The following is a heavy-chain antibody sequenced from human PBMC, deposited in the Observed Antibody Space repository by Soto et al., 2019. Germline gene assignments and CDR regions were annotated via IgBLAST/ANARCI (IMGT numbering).Heavy chain of an antibody. V-gene: IGHV1-18*01. CDR1: GYTFTRYG. Sequence: ASVKVPCKASGYTFTRYGISWVRRAPGQGLEWMGWISAYNGNTNYAQKLQGRVTMTTDTSTSTAYMELRSLRSDDTAVYYCAKSKIFGVVQSFDPWGQGTLVTVSS. D-gene: IGHD3-3*01. J-gene: IGHJ5*02. CDR2: ISAYNGNT. CDR3: AKSKIFGVVQSFDP.